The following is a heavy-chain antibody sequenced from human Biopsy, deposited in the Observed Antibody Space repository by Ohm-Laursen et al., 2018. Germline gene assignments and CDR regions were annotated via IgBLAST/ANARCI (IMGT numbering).Heavy chain of an antibody. CDR2: IYYSGST. V-gene: IGHV4-59*08. CDR3: ARHRGGMPSSGNWFDH. CDR1: GYSMSTYY. J-gene: IGHJ5*02. Sequence: SQTLSLTCGVSGYSMSTYYWSWIRQPPGKGLEWLGYIYYSGSTNYNPSLKSRVTISVDMSKSQFSLKLTSVAAADTAVYYCARHRGGMPSSGNWFDHWGQGTLVTVSS. D-gene: IGHD2-2*01.